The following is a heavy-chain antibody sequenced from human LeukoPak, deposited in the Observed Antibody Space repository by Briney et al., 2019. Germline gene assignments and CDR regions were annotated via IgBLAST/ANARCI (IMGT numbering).Heavy chain of an antibody. V-gene: IGHV3-66*01. CDR1: GFTVSINY. J-gene: IGHJ4*02. CDR3: ARDFMYNVNCAGC. D-gene: IGHD1-14*01. CDR2: IYVGGTT. Sequence: GGSLRLSFSAAGFTVSINYMSWVRQAPGKGLDWVSIIYVGGTTYYADSVKGLFTISRDNAKNSMYLQLNSLRAEDTAVYYCARDFMYNVNCAGCWGQGTMVTVSS.